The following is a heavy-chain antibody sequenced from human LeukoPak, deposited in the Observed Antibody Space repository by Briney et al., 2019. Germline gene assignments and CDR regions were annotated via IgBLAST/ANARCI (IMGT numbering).Heavy chain of an antibody. J-gene: IGHJ4*02. CDR1: GYTFPYYW. D-gene: IGHD6-13*01. CDR2: IYPDDSDT. CDR3: ARLRSSSWYTVDY. Sequence: GESLKISCKGSGYTFPYYWIAWVRQMPGKGLEWMGIIYPDDSDTRYSPSFQGLVTISADKSITTAYLQWSSLKASDTAMYYCARLRSSSWYTVDYWGQGTLSPSPQ. V-gene: IGHV5-51*01.